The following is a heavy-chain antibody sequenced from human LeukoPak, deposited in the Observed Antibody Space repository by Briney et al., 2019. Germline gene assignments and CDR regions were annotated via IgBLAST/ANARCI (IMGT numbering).Heavy chain of an antibody. Sequence: ASMKVSCKASGYTFTNYFMHWVRQAPGQGLEWMGMINPSGGSTSYAQKFQGRVTMTRDTSTSTVYMELSSLRSEDTAVYYCARGILFDILTGYPDYWGQGTLVTVSS. D-gene: IGHD3-9*01. V-gene: IGHV1-46*01. CDR1: GYTFTNYF. J-gene: IGHJ4*02. CDR3: ARGILFDILTGYPDY. CDR2: INPSGGST.